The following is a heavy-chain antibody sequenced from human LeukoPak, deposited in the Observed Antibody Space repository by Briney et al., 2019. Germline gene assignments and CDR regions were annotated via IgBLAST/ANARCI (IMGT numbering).Heavy chain of an antibody. Sequence: ASVKVSCKASGYTFTGYSMHWVRQAPGQGLEWMGWINPNSGGTNYAQKFQGRVTITTDESTSTAYMELSSLRSEDTAVYYCARGASSTSRVAYYYYMDVWGKGTTVTVSS. J-gene: IGHJ6*03. D-gene: IGHD2-2*01. CDR3: ARGASSTSRVAYYYYMDV. CDR2: INPNSGGT. V-gene: IGHV1-2*02. CDR1: GYTFTGYS.